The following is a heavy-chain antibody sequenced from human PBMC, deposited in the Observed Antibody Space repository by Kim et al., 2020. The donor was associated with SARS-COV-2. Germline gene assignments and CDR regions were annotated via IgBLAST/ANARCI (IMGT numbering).Heavy chain of an antibody. J-gene: IGHJ4*02. CDR1: GYNFARHW. CDR2: MYPGDSDI. V-gene: IGHV5-51*01. CDR3: ARVISTDWFFDS. Sequence: GESLKISCKGSGYNFARHWIGLVRQMPGKGLEWMGIMYPGDSDIRYSPSFQGQVTISAVKSVSTAYLQWNSLKASDTAIYFCARVISTDWFFDSWGQGTLVTVST. D-gene: IGHD3-9*01.